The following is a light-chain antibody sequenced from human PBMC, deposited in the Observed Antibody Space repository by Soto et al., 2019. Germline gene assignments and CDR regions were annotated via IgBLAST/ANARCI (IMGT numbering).Light chain of an antibody. CDR1: QTVSSSY. CDR2: GAS. CDR3: QQYGSSPWT. Sequence: IALKQSPGTLSLYPGERATLSCLASQTVSSSYLAWYQQKPGQAPRLLIYGASSRATGIPDRFSGSGSGTDFTLTISRLEPEDFAVYYCQQYGSSPWTFGQGTKVDVK. V-gene: IGKV3-20*01. J-gene: IGKJ1*01.